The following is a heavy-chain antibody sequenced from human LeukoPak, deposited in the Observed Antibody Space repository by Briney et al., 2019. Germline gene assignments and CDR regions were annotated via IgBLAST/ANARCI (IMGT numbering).Heavy chain of an antibody. J-gene: IGHJ4*02. CDR1: GYTFTDYY. Sequence: ASVKVSCKASGYTFTDYYMHWVRQAPGQRLECMGWINPNSGGTNYAQKFQGRVTMTRDTSISTAYMELSRLKSDDTAVYFCARGRVELVLYLYWGQGTLVTVSS. CDR3: ARGRVELVLYLY. CDR2: INPNSGGT. V-gene: IGHV1-2*02. D-gene: IGHD6-6*01.